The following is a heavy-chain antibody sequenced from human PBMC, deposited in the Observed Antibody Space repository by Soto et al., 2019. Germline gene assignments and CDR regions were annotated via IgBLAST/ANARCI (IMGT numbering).Heavy chain of an antibody. CDR3: ANEVIPLTTDWYFDL. J-gene: IGHJ2*01. CDR1: GGSISGGVGGLYY. V-gene: IGHV4-30-4*01. Sequence: QLQLRESGPGLVKPSETLSLTCTVSGGSISGGVGGLYYWSWIRQPPGKGLEWIGYIYDSGSTYYNPSLKGRVTISVATSKNQFSRRLSSDTAADTAVYYSANEVIPLTTDWYFDLWGRGTLGTVSS. D-gene: IGHD4-17*01. CDR2: IYDSGST.